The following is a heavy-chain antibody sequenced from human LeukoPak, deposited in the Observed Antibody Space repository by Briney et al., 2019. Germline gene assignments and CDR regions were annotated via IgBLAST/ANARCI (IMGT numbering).Heavy chain of an antibody. CDR1: GFTFSSYG. D-gene: IGHD3-10*01. J-gene: IGHJ5*02. V-gene: IGHV3-30*18. CDR2: ISYDGSNK. CDR3: AKDGNYYGSGSCPNWFDP. Sequence: GGSLRLSCAASGFTFSSYGMYWVRQAPGKGLEWVAVISYDGSNKYYADSVKGRFTISRDNSKNTLYLQMNSLRAEDTAVYYCAKDGNYYGSGSCPNWFDPWGQGTLVTVSS.